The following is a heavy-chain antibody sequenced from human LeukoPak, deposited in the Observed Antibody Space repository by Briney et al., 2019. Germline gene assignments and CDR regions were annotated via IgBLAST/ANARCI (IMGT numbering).Heavy chain of an antibody. CDR3: ASGTRSSSWYPAVDY. CDR2: IIPILGIA. CDR1: GGTFSSYT. Sequence: SVKVSCKASGGTFSSYTISWVRQAPGQGVEWMGRIIPILGIANYAQKFQGRVTITADKSTGTAYMELSSLRSEDTAVYYCASGTRSSSWYPAVDYWGQGTLVTVSS. D-gene: IGHD6-13*01. V-gene: IGHV1-69*02. J-gene: IGHJ4*02.